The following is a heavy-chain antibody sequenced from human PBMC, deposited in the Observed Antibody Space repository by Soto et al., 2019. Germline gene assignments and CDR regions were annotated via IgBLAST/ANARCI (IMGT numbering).Heavy chain of an antibody. CDR2: ISTRGGYT. Sequence: PGGSLRLSCEASGFTFSDYYMSWIRQAPGKGLEWLSYISTRGGYTNYTDSVEGRFTISRDNAKNSLFLQMNSLTVEDTAVYFCARHDPGVDTAMPDYWGQGTLVTVSS. J-gene: IGHJ4*02. CDR3: ARHDPGVDTAMPDY. CDR1: GFTFSDYY. V-gene: IGHV3-11*03. D-gene: IGHD5-18*01.